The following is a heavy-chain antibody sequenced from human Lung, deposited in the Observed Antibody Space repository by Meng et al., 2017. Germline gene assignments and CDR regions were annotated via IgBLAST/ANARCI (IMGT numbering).Heavy chain of an antibody. CDR3: ARGPTTMAHDFDY. D-gene: IGHD4-11*01. V-gene: IGHV4-34*01. CDR2: INHSGST. CDR1: GGSFSDYY. J-gene: IGHJ4*02. Sequence: QVQVQQWGAGPLKTSETLSLTCVGSGGSFSDYYWRWIRQPPGKGLEWIGEINHSGSTNYNPSLESRATISVDTSQNNLSLKLSSVTAADSAVYYCARGPTTMAHDFDYWGQGTLVTVSS.